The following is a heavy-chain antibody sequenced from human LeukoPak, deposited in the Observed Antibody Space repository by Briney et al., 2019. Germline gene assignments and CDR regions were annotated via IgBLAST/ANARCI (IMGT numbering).Heavy chain of an antibody. D-gene: IGHD6-13*01. V-gene: IGHV1-69*04. CDR2: IIPIFGIA. J-gene: IGHJ6*02. CDR1: GGTFSSYA. CDR3: ASWPGIAAGGFGMDV. Sequence: SVKLSCKASGGTFSSYAISWVRQAPGQGLEWMGRIIPIFGIANYAQKFQGRVTITADKSTSTAYMELSSLRSEDTAVYYCASWPGIAAGGFGMDVWGQGTTVTVSS.